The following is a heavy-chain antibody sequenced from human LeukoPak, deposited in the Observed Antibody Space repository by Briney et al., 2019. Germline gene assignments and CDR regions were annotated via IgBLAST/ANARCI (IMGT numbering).Heavy chain of an antibody. J-gene: IGHJ4*02. CDR2: INHSGST. D-gene: IGHD6-19*01. CDR1: GGSFSGYY. V-gene: IGHV4-34*01. CDR3: ARRSQWLVRAFDY. Sequence: PETLSLTCAVYGGSFSGYYWSWIRQPPGKGLEWIGEINHSGSTNYNPSLKSRVTISVDTSKNQFSLKLSSVTAADTAVYYCARRSQWLVRAFDYWGQGTLVTVSS.